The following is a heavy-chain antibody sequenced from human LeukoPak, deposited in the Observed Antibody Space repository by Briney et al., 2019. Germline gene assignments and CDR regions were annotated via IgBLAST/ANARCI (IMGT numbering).Heavy chain of an antibody. D-gene: IGHD6-19*01. J-gene: IGHJ3*02. CDR2: IYYSGST. CDR3: ARGDKAVGLQI. V-gene: IGHV4-59*12. CDR1: GGSISSYY. Sequence: PSETLSLTCTVSGGSISSYYWSWIRQPPGKGLEWIGYIYYSGSTNYNPSLKSRVTISVDTSKNQFSLKLSSVTAADTAVYYCARGDKAVGLQIWGQGTMVTVSS.